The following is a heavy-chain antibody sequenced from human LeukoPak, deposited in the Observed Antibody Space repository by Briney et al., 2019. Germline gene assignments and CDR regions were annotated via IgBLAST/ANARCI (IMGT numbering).Heavy chain of an antibody. CDR1: GFTFSSYS. V-gene: IGHV3-21*01. Sequence: GGSLRLSCAASGFTFSSYSMNWVRQAPGKGLEWVSSISSSSSYIYYADSVKGRFTISRDNAKNSLYLQMNSLRAEDTAVYYCARESITSDAFDIWGQGQWSPSLQ. CDR3: ARESITSDAFDI. J-gene: IGHJ3*02. D-gene: IGHD3-10*01. CDR2: ISSSSSYI.